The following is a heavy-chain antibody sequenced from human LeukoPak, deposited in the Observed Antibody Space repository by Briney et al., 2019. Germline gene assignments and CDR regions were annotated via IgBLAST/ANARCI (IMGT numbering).Heavy chain of an antibody. J-gene: IGHJ4*02. CDR2: ISWDGGST. CDR3: AKDIQGITMVRGVNNYFDY. V-gene: IGHV3-43*02. CDR1: GFTFDDYA. D-gene: IGHD3-10*01. Sequence: GSLRLSCAASGFTFDDYAMHWVRQTPGKGLELVFLISWDGGSTYYADSVKGRFTISRDNSKNSLYLQMNSLRTEDTALYYCAKDIQGITMVRGVNNYFDYWGQGTLVTVSS.